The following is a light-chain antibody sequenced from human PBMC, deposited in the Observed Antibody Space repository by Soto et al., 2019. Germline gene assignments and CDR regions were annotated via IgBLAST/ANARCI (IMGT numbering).Light chain of an antibody. V-gene: IGKV3-11*01. CDR1: QSVSSY. Sequence: EIVLTQSPATLSLSPGERATLSCRASQSVSSYLAWYQQKPGQAPRLLIYDASNMATGIPARFSGSGSGTEFTLTISRLQSEDFAVYYCQQRNSWPITFGQGTRLDIK. J-gene: IGKJ5*01. CDR3: QQRNSWPIT. CDR2: DAS.